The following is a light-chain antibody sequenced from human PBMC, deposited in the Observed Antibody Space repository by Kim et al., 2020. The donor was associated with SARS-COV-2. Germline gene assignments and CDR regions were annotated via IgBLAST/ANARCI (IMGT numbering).Light chain of an antibody. CDR3: QQSYTTPYS. J-gene: IGKJ2*03. CDR2: GAS. Sequence: SASVRDSVTITCRASLSINYYVNWYQEKPGKAPKLLIHGASNWQSAVPSRFSDSGSGTDFTLTISDLQREDFATYYCQQSYTTPYSFGQGTKLEI. CDR1: LSINYY. V-gene: IGKV1-39*01.